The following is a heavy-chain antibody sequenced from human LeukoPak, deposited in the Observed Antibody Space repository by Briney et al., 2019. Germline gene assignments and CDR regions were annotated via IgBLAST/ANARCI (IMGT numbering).Heavy chain of an antibody. CDR2: INPNSGGT. V-gene: IGHV1-2*02. D-gene: IGHD3-10*01. CDR3: ARDRLLWFGELLFHY. Sequence: ASVKVSCKASGHTFTGYYMHWVRQAPGQGLEWMGWINPNSGGTNYAQKFQGRVTMTRDTSISTAYMELSRLRSDDTAVYYCARDRLLWFGELLFHYWGQGTLVTVSS. J-gene: IGHJ4*02. CDR1: GHTFTGYY.